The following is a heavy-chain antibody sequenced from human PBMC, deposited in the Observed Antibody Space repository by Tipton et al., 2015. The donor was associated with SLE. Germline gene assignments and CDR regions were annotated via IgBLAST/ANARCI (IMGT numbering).Heavy chain of an antibody. Sequence: TLSLTCTVSGGSINSYYWSWIREPPGKGLGWSGYIHSSGSTNYNSSLESRVTKSVDTSRNQFSLKLTSVTAADTAVYYCARSDGGHWGQGTLVTVSS. CDR1: GGSINSYY. V-gene: IGHV4-59*01. D-gene: IGHD3-16*01. CDR2: IHSSGST. J-gene: IGHJ4*02. CDR3: ARSDGGH.